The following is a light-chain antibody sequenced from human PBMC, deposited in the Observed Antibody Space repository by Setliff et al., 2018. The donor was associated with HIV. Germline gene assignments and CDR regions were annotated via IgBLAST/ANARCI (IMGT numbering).Light chain of an antibody. CDR1: SSNIGSNT. Sequence: QSALTQPPSASGTPGQRVTISCSGSSSNIGSNTVDWHQQVPGTAPKLLVYRNNQRPSGVPDRFSGSKAGTSASLVISGLQSEDEADYYCAAWDDSLNVMFGGGTKVTVL. J-gene: IGLJ3*02. V-gene: IGLV1-44*01. CDR2: RNN. CDR3: AAWDDSLNVM.